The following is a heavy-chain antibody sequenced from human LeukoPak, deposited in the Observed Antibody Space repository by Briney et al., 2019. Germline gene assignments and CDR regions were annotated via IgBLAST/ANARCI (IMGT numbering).Heavy chain of an antibody. CDR3: AVLTSGWRFQH. Sequence: PGGSLRLSCAASGFTVSDKYMSWVRQAPGKGLECVSLIYGGGDTYYADSVKGRFTISRDNSKNTLYLQMNSLRAEDTAVHYCAVLTSGWRFQHWGQGTLVTVSS. D-gene: IGHD6-19*01. CDR1: GFTVSDKY. J-gene: IGHJ1*01. CDR2: IYGGGDT. V-gene: IGHV3-53*01.